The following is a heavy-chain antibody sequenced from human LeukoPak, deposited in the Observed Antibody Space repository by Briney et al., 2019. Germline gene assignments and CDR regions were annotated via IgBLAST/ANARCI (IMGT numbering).Heavy chain of an antibody. CDR1: GFTFSSYW. Sequence: GGSLRLSCAASGFTFSSYWMSWVRQAPGKGLEWVANIKQDGSEKYYVDSVKGRFTISRDNAKNSLYLQMNSLRAEDTAVYYCALTYSSGWYEIDYWGQGTLVTVSS. V-gene: IGHV3-7*01. CDR3: ALTYSSGWYEIDY. J-gene: IGHJ4*02. CDR2: IKQDGSEK. D-gene: IGHD6-19*01.